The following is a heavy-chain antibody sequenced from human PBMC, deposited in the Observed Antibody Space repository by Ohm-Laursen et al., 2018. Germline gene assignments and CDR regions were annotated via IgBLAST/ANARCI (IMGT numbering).Heavy chain of an antibody. V-gene: IGHV3-74*03. Sequence: SLRLSCTASGFTFSSYGMHWVRQAPGTGLEWVALVTADGDHIEYADSVKGRFTISRDNAKNTLYLQMNSLRAEDTALYFCARDTVESYFDYWGQGTLVTVSS. CDR1: GFTFSSYG. CDR3: ARDTVESYFDY. J-gene: IGHJ4*02. D-gene: IGHD4-17*01. CDR2: VTADGDHI.